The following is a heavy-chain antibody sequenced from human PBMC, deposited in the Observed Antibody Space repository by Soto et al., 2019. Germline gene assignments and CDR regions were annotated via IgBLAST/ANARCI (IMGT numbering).Heavy chain of an antibody. CDR1: GYTFTSYG. Sequence: ASVKVSCKASGYTFTSYGISWVRQAPGQGLEWMGWINAYNGNTNYAQKFQGRVTITRDTSASTAYMELSSLRSEDTAVYYCARERAVAGSYYFDYWGQGTLVTVPQ. J-gene: IGHJ4*02. V-gene: IGHV1-18*01. CDR2: INAYNGNT. CDR3: ARERAVAGSYYFDY. D-gene: IGHD6-19*01.